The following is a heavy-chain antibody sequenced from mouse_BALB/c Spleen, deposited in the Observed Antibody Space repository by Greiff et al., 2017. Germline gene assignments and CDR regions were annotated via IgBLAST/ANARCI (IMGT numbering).Heavy chain of an antibody. V-gene: IGHV3-8*02. J-gene: IGHJ3*01. D-gene: IGHD1-1*01. CDR2: ISYSGST. CDR3: ARSYYGSLAWFAY. CDR1: GDSITSGY. Sequence: VQLQQSGPSLVKPSQTLSLTCSVTGDSITSGYWNWIRKFPGNKLEYMGYISYSGSTYYNPSLKSRISITRDTSKNQYYLQLNSVTTEDTATYYCARSYYGSLAWFAYWGQGTLVTVSA.